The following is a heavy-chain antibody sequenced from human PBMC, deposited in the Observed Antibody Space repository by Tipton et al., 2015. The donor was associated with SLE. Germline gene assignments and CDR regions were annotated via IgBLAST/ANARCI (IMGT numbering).Heavy chain of an antibody. Sequence: SLRPSCAASGFIFTNYAMNWVRQAPGKGLEWVSHMSSDGGSTYYIDSVKGRFTIPRDISRSTLHLQMNSLRAEDTALYYCAKGLTTIDMWGQGTMVTVSS. CDR2: MSSDGGST. D-gene: IGHD1-14*01. V-gene: IGHV3-23*01. CDR1: GFIFTNYA. CDR3: AKGLTTIDM. J-gene: IGHJ3*02.